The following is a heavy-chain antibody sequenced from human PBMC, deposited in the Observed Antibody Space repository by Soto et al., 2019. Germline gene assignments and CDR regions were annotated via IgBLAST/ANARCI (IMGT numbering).Heavy chain of an antibody. Sequence: LRLYCAASGFTLGRYGMSWVRQAPGKGLEWVSAVSPNGQGIYYADSVWGRFTISRDFSKNTVFLHMDSLRAEDTAVYYCAKDRDYPRDYFHYWGQGTLVTVSS. CDR1: GFTLGRYG. J-gene: IGHJ4*02. D-gene: IGHD3-10*01. CDR2: VSPNGQGI. CDR3: AKDRDYPRDYFHY. V-gene: IGHV3-23*01.